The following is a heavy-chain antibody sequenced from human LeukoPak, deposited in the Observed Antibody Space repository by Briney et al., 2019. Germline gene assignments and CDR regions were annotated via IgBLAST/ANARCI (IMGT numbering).Heavy chain of an antibody. CDR3: ARSLSGGRAGATGEWDYYYYYGMDV. CDR2: IIPILCIA. V-gene: IGHV1-69*04. D-gene: IGHD7-27*01. Sequence: SVKVSCKASGGTFSSYAISWVRQAPGQGLEWMGRIIPILCIANYAQKFQGRVTITADKSQSTAYMELSSLRSDTTAVYYCARSLSGGRAGATGEWDYYYYYGMDVWGQGTTVTVSS. J-gene: IGHJ6*02. CDR1: GGTFSSYA.